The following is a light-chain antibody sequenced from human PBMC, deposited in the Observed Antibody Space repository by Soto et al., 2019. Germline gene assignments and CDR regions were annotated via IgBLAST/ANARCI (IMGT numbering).Light chain of an antibody. CDR1: SSDVGGYNY. CDR2: AVS. Sequence: QSALTQPASVSGSPGQSITISCTGTSSDVGGYNYVSWYQQHPGKAPKLMIYAVSNRPSGVSNRFSCSKSGNTATLTISGLQAEDEADYYCCSYTVSGTYVFGTGTKLTVL. J-gene: IGLJ1*01. V-gene: IGLV2-14*01. CDR3: CSYTVSGTYV.